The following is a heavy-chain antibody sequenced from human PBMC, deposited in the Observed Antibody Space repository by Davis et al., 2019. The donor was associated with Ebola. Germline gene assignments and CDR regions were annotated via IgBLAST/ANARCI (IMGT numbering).Heavy chain of an antibody. CDR3: ARVRYYDFWSGYPHYFDY. CDR2: ISSSGSTI. D-gene: IGHD3-3*01. CDR1: GFTFSSYE. Sequence: GGSLRLSCAASGFTFSSYEMNWVRQAPGKGLEWVSYISSSGSTIYYADSVKGRFTISRDNAKNSLYLQINSLRAEDTAVYYCARVRYYDFWSGYPHYFDYWGQGTLVTVSS. V-gene: IGHV3-48*03. J-gene: IGHJ4*02.